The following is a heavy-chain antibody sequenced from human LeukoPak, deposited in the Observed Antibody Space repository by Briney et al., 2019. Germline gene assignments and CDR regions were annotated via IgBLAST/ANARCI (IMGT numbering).Heavy chain of an antibody. CDR3: ARIVGATEHAFDI. V-gene: IGHV1-46*01. CDR1: GYTFTSYY. J-gene: IGHJ3*02. Sequence: ASVNVSCKASGYTFTSYYMHWVRQAPGQGLEWMGIINPSGGSTSYAQKFQGRVTMTRDTSTSTVYMELSSLRSEDTAVYYCARIVGATEHAFDIWGQGTMVTVSS. CDR2: INPSGGST. D-gene: IGHD1-26*01.